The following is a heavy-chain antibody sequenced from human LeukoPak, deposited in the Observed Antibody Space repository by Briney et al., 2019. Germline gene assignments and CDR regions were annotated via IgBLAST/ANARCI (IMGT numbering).Heavy chain of an antibody. CDR3: ARRGGFFCSGGRCDHYYFDY. CDR1: GGPINSYY. CDR2: IYYNGST. J-gene: IGHJ4*02. D-gene: IGHD2-15*01. Sequence: SETLSLTCTVSGGPINSYYWSWSRQPPGKGLEWIGFIYYNGSTHYNPSLKSGVTISVDASKKQFSLRLSSVTAADTAVYYCARRGGFFCSGGRCDHYYFDYWDRELLSPSPQ. V-gene: IGHV4-59*08.